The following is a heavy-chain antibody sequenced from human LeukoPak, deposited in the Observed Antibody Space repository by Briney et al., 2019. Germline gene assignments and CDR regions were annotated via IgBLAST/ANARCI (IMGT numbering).Heavy chain of an antibody. CDR2: IYYSGST. V-gene: IGHV4-34*01. D-gene: IGHD6-13*01. CDR1: GGSFSGYY. J-gene: IGHJ4*02. CDR3: ARGGGRIAAATDY. Sequence: PSETLSLTCAVYGGSFSGYYWSWIRQPPGKGLEWIGSIYYSGSTYYNPSLKSRVTISVDTSKNQFSLKLSSVTAADTAVYYCARGGGRIAAATDYWGQGTLVTVSS.